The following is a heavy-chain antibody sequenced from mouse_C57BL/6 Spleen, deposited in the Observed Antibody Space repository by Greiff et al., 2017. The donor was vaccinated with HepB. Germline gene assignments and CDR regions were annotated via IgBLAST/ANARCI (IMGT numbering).Heavy chain of an antibody. V-gene: IGHV5-16*01. CDR2: INCDGSST. CDR3: AGERGEYYFDY. J-gene: IGHJ2*01. CDR1: GFTFSDYY. Sequence: EVQLVESEGGLVQPGSSMKLSCTASGFTFSDYYMAWVRQVPEKGLEWVANINCDGSSTYYLDSLKSRFTISRDNAKNILYLQMSSLKSEDTATYYCAGERGEYYFDYWGQGTTLTVSS.